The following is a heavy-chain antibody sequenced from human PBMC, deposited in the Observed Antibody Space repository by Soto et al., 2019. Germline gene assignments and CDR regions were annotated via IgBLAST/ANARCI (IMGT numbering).Heavy chain of an antibody. CDR2: ISGSGGST. CDR1: GFTFSSYA. CDR3: AKDSTRYCSSTSCYDAFDI. J-gene: IGHJ3*02. V-gene: IGHV3-23*01. D-gene: IGHD2-2*01. Sequence: EVQLLESGGGLVQPGGSLRLSCAASGFTFSSYAMSWVRQAPGKGLEWVSAISGSGGSTYYAYSVKGRFTISRDNSNNTLYLQMNSLRAEDTAVYYCAKDSTRYCSSTSCYDAFDIWGQGTMVTVSS.